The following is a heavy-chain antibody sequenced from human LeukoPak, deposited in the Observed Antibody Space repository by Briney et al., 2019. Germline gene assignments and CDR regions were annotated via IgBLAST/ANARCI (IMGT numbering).Heavy chain of an antibody. CDR3: ATVGMGATIGY. V-gene: IGHV3-74*01. CDR1: GFTFSSYW. J-gene: IGHJ4*02. D-gene: IGHD1-26*01. Sequence: LGGSLRLSCAASGFTFSSYWMHWVRQAPGKGLVWVSRINSDGRSTNYADSVKGRFTISRDNAQNTLYLQMNSLRVEDTAVYYCATVGMGATIGYWGQGALVTVSS. CDR2: INSDGRST.